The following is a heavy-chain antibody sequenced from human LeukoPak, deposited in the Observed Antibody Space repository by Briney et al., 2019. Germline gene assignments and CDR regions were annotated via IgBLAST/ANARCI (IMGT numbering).Heavy chain of an antibody. CDR3: AKGGAGAGPSDY. V-gene: IGHV3-33*06. Sequence: GGSLRLSCAASGFTFSSYGMQWVRQAPGKGLEWVAVIWYDGSNKYYADSVKGRFTISRDNSKNTLYLQMNSLRAEDTAVYYCAKGGAGAGPSDYWGQGTLVTVSS. J-gene: IGHJ4*02. CDR1: GFTFSSYG. D-gene: IGHD6-19*01. CDR2: IWYDGSNK.